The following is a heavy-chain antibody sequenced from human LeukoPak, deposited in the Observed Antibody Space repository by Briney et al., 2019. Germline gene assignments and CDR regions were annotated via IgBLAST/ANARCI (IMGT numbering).Heavy chain of an antibody. CDR3: ARPIVGTTDAFDI. D-gene: IGHD1-26*01. J-gene: IGHJ3*02. CDR2: IYPADSDT. V-gene: IGHV5-51*01. CDR1: GYSFTNYW. Sequence: RGESLKISCMGSGYSFTNYWIGWVRQMPGKGLEWMGIIYPADSDTRYSPSFQGQVTISADKSISTAYLQWSSLKASATAMYYCARPIVGTTDAFDIWGQGTMVTVSS.